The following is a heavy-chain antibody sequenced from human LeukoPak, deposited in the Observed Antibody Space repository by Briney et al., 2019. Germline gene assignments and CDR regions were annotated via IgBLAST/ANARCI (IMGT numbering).Heavy chain of an antibody. CDR1: GFTFSSYG. D-gene: IGHD3-10*01. CDR3: SSGFGELLQIDY. V-gene: IGHV3-30*03. Sequence: GRSLLLSCAASGFTFSSYGMHWVRQAPGKGLEWVAVISYDGSNKYYADSVKGRFTISRDNSKNTLYLQMNSLRAEDTAVCYCSSGFGELLQIDYWGQGTLVTVSS. J-gene: IGHJ4*02. CDR2: ISYDGSNK.